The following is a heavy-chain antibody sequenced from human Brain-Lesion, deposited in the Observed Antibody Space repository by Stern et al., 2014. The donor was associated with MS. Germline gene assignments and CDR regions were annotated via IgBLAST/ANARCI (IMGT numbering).Heavy chain of an antibody. J-gene: IGHJ6*02. Sequence: QVQLVQSGAEVKKPGASVKVSCKTSGYIFTGYYIHWVRQAPGQGLEWMAWINPNTGGTTYAQKFQGRVTMSRDTSTSTAYVELSSLTSDDTGVYYCARDQRGITIFGVVTDYYYLGMDVWGQGTTVTVSS. CDR1: GYIFTGYY. V-gene: IGHV1-2*02. CDR2: INPNTGGT. CDR3: ARDQRGITIFGVVTDYYYLGMDV. D-gene: IGHD3-3*01.